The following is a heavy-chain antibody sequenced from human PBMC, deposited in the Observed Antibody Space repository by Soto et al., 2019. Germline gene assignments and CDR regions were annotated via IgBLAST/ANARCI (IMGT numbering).Heavy chain of an antibody. D-gene: IGHD4-17*01. Sequence: QVHLVESGGGVVQPGRSLRLSCAASGLTFSNYAMHWVRQAPGKGLEWVAFISYDGTNRCYPDSVKGRFTISRDNSKNTMYLHMNSMKTEDKAVYYCARESSSTVTTGGGGSAKDYWGQGTLVTVSS. CDR3: ARESSSTVTTGGGGSAKDY. CDR2: ISYDGTNR. J-gene: IGHJ4*02. V-gene: IGHV3-30-3*01. CDR1: GLTFSNYA.